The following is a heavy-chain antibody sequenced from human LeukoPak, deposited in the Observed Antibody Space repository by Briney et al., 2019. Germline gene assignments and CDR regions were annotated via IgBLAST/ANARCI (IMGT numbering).Heavy chain of an antibody. J-gene: IGHJ4*02. CDR1: GFTFSSYT. CDR2: ISGSSRHK. Sequence: PGGSLRLSCAASGFTFSSYTMNWVRQAPGKGLEWVSSISGSSRHKYYADSVKGRFTISRDNAKNSLYLQMNSLRAEDTPVYYCARTANFATGYYIDYWGQGTLVTVSS. V-gene: IGHV3-21*01. CDR3: ARTANFATGYYIDY. D-gene: IGHD3-3*01.